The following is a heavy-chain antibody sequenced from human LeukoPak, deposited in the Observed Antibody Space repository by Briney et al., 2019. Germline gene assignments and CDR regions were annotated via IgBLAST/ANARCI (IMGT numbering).Heavy chain of an antibody. Sequence: ASVKVSCKASGGTFSSYAISWVRQAPGQGLEWMGGFIPIFGTANYAQKFQGRVTITADESTSTAYMELSSLRSEDTAVYYCARDRGSGWYYFDYWGQGTLVTVSS. J-gene: IGHJ4*02. CDR2: FIPIFGTA. V-gene: IGHV1-69*13. CDR3: ARDRGSGWYYFDY. CDR1: GGTFSSYA. D-gene: IGHD6-19*01.